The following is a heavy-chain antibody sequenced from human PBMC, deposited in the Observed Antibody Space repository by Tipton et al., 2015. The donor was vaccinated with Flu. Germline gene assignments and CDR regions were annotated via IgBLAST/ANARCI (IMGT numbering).Heavy chain of an antibody. V-gene: IGHV1-46*01. D-gene: IGHD2-15*01. Sequence: QLVQSGAEVKKPGALVKVSCKASGYTFTSYYMHWVRQAPGQGLEWMGIINPSGGSTSYAQKFQGRVTMTRDTSTSTVYMELSSLRSEDTAVYYCARLAPYCSGGSCYSWDYWGQGTLVTVSS. CDR2: INPSGGST. CDR3: ARLAPYCSGGSCYSWDY. J-gene: IGHJ4*02. CDR1: GYTFTSYY.